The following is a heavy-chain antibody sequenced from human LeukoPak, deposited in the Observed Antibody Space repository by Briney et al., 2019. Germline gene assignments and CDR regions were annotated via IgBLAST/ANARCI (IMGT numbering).Heavy chain of an antibody. V-gene: IGHV5-51*01. D-gene: IGHD2-2*01. J-gene: IGHJ4*02. CDR1: GYSFTSYW. Sequence: GESLKISCKGSGYSFTSYWIGWVRQMPGKGLEWMGIIYSGDSDTRYSPSFQGQVTISADKSISTAYLQWSILKASDTAMYYCARLCCSRTRPSFDFWGQGTLVTVSS. CDR2: IYSGDSDT. CDR3: ARLCCSRTRPSFDF.